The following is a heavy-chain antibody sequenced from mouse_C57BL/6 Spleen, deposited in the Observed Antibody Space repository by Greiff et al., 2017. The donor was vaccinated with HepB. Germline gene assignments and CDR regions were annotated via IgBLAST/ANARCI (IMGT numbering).Heavy chain of an antibody. CDR1: GYTFTSYG. CDR2: IYPRSGNT. J-gene: IGHJ2*01. V-gene: IGHV1-81*01. Sequence: QVQLKESGAELARPGASVKLSCKASGYTFTSYGISWVKQRTGQGLEWIGEIYPRSGNTYYNEKFKGKATLTADKSSSTAYMELRSLTSEDSAVYFCATTTVSPYYFDDWGQGTTLTVSS. CDR3: ATTTVSPYYFDD. D-gene: IGHD1-1*01.